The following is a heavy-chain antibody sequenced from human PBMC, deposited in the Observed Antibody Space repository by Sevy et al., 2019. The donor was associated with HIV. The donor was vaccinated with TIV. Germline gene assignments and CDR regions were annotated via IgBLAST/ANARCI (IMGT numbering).Heavy chain of an antibody. Sequence: GESLKISCAASGFTFSDYYMSWIRQAPGKGLEWVSYISSSGSTIYYADSVKGRFTISRDNAKNSLYLQMNSLRAEDTAVYYCARGGDPNETFDYWGQGTLVTVSS. J-gene: IGHJ4*02. CDR1: GFTFSDYY. D-gene: IGHD3-10*01. CDR3: ARGGDPNETFDY. V-gene: IGHV3-11*01. CDR2: ISSSGSTI.